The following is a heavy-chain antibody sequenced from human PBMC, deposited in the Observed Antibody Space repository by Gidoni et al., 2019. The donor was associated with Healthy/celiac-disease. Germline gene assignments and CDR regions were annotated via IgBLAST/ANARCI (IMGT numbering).Heavy chain of an antibody. CDR3: ARVKSDQDAFDI. J-gene: IGHJ3*02. CDR2: MNPNSGNT. Sequence: QVQLVQSGAEVKKPGASVKVSCKASGYTFTSYDSNWVRQATGQGLEWMGWMNPNSGNTGYAQKFQGRVTMTRNTSISTAYMELSSLSSEDTAVYYCARVKSDQDAFDIWGQGTMVTVSS. CDR1: GYTFTSYD. D-gene: IGHD2-2*01. V-gene: IGHV1-8*01.